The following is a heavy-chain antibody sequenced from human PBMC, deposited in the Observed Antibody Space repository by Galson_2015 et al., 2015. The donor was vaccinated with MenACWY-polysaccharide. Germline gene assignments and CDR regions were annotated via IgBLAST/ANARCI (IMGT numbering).Heavy chain of an antibody. V-gene: IGHV3-23*01. CDR2: ISGSGGST. Sequence: SLRLSCAASEFPFNIYAMSWVRQAPGEGLEWVSAISGSGGSTYYADSVKGRFTISRDNSKNTLYLQMNSLRAEDTAVYYCAKEADVAVAGYAEYFQHGGQGTLVTVSS. D-gene: IGHD6-19*01. CDR1: EFPFNIYA. CDR3: AKEADVAVAGYAEYFQH. J-gene: IGHJ1*01.